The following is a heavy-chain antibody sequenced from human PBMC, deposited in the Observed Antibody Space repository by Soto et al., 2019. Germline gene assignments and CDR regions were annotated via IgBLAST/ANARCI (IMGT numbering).Heavy chain of an antibody. V-gene: IGHV4-34*01. Sequence: QVQLQQWGAGLLKPSETLSLTCAVYGGSFSGYYWSWIRQPPGKGLEWIGEINHSGSTNYNPSLKSRVNISVDTSKNQFSLKLSSVTAADTAVYYCARDYDGSGSYYNENAFDIWGQGTRVTVSS. D-gene: IGHD3-10*01. CDR2: INHSGST. J-gene: IGHJ3*02. CDR1: GGSFSGYY. CDR3: ARDYDGSGSYYNENAFDI.